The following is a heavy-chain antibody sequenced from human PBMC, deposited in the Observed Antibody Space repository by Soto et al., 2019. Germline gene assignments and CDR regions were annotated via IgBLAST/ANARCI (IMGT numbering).Heavy chain of an antibody. J-gene: IGHJ5*02. D-gene: IGHD3-22*01. CDR1: GGSILDSTYY. CDR2: IFYSGGP. V-gene: IGHV4-39*01. CDR3: ARQASGYYSGWFDP. Sequence: QLLLQESGPGLVKPSETLSLTCTVSGGSILDSTYYWAWIRQSPGKGLEWIGTIFYSGGPSYTPSLNSRVAMSVDSSNTQFSLKLSSVTAADSAVYSCARQASGYYSGWFDPWGQGTLVTVSS.